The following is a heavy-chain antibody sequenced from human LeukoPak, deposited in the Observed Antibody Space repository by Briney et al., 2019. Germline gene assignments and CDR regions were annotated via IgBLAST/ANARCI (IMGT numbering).Heavy chain of an antibody. J-gene: IGHJ4*02. CDR1: GFTFSSYW. CDR3: ARDWRNLKTFDY. Sequence: GGSLRLSCAASGFTFSSYWMSWVRQAPGKGLEWVANIKQDGSEKYYVDSVKGRFTISRDNAKNSLYLQMNSLRAEDTAVYYCARDWRNLKTFDYWAREPWSPSPQ. CDR2: IKQDGSEK. V-gene: IGHV3-7*01.